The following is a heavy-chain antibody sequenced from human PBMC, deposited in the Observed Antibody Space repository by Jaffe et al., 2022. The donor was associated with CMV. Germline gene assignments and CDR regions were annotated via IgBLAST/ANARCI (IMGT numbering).Heavy chain of an antibody. V-gene: IGHV1-58*01. CDR1: GFTFSSSA. CDR3: AASARSDLGDYQLDY. J-gene: IGHJ4*02. D-gene: IGHD4-17*01. Sequence: QVQMMQSGPEVKKPGTSIKVSCQTSGFTFSSSALHWVRQARGQRLEWIGWVVVANEYTEYAQNFQGRVSVTLDRSTGTTHMELNSLRSEDTAVYYCAASARSDLGDYQLDYWGQGTLVTVSS. CDR2: VVVANEYT.